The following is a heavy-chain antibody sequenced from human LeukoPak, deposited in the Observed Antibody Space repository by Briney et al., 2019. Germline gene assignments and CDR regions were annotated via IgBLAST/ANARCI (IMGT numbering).Heavy chain of an antibody. D-gene: IGHD3/OR15-3a*01. V-gene: IGHV1-2*02. Sequence: GASVKVSCKASGYTFTSYYMHWVRQAPGQGLEWMGWINPNSGGTNYAQKFQGRVTMTRDTSISTAYMELSRLRSDDTAVYYCARVSGVWTEIDYWGQGTLVTVSS. CDR2: INPNSGGT. J-gene: IGHJ4*02. CDR3: ARVSGVWTEIDY. CDR1: GYTFTSYY.